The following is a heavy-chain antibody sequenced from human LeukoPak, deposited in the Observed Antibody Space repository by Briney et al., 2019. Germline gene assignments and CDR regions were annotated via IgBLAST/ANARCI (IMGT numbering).Heavy chain of an antibody. J-gene: IGHJ6*03. CDR3: ARTGSEYSGSYRYYYYYYYMDV. Sequence: SSVKVSCKGSGYTFTSYDINWVRQATGQGLDWMGWMNPNSGNTGYAQKFQGRVTMTRNTSISTAYMELSSLRSEDTAVYYCARTGSEYSGSYRYYYYYYYMDVWGKETTVSVSS. V-gene: IGHV1-8*01. D-gene: IGHD1-26*01. CDR1: GYTFTSYD. CDR2: MNPNSGNT.